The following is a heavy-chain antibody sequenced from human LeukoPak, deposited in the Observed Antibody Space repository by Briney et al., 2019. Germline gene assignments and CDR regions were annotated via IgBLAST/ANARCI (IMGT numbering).Heavy chain of an antibody. J-gene: IGHJ4*02. CDR1: GFTFSSYA. D-gene: IGHD3-10*01. V-gene: IGHV3-30*02. CDR2: IVYDGSSE. CDR3: AKDPRQLLWFGELSPGFDY. Sequence: GGSLRLSCAASGFTFSSYALHWVRQAPGKGLEWVALIVYDGSSEYYADSVKGRFTISRDNSKNTLYLQMNSLRAEDTAVYYCAKDPRQLLWFGELSPGFDYWGQGTLVTVSS.